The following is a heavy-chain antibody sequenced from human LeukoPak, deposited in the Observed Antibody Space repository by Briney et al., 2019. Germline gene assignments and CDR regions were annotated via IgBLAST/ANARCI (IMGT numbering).Heavy chain of an antibody. CDR2: INPNSGGT. V-gene: IGHV1-2*06. D-gene: IGHD5-18*01. J-gene: IGHJ4*02. CDR3: ARLPGADSYGSVRLDY. CDR1: GYTFTGYY. Sequence: ASVKVSCKASGYTFTGYYMHWVRQAPGQGLEWMGRINPNSGGTNYAQKFQGRVTMTRDTSISTAYMELSRLRSDDTAVYYCARLPGADSYGSVRLDYWGQGTQVTVSS.